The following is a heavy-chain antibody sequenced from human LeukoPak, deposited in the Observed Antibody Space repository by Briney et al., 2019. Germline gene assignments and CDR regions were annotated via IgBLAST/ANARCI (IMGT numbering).Heavy chain of an antibody. CDR3: ARVEGAKVFYGHHFDY. Sequence: GGSLRLSCAASGFTFSSYTIHWVRQAPGKGLEWVAVISYDGSNKYYADSVKGRFTISRDNSKNTLYLQMNSLRAEDTAVYYCARVEGAKVFYGHHFDYWGQGTLVTVSS. V-gene: IGHV3-30-3*01. CDR1: GFTFSSYT. CDR2: ISYDGSNK. D-gene: IGHD1-26*01. J-gene: IGHJ4*02.